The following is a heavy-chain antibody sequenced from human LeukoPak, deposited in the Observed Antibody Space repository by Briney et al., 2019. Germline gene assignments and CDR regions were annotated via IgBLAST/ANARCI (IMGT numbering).Heavy chain of an antibody. J-gene: IGHJ3*02. CDR2: INPNSGGT. Sequence: ASVKVSCKASGYTFTGYYMHWVRQAPGQGLEWMGWINPNSGGTNYAQKFQGRVTMTRDTSISTAYMELSRLRSDDTAVYYCAREQRSIYCSSTSCYVKAFDIWGQGTMVTVSS. D-gene: IGHD2-2*01. CDR1: GYTFTGYY. CDR3: AREQRSIYCSSTSCYVKAFDI. V-gene: IGHV1-2*02.